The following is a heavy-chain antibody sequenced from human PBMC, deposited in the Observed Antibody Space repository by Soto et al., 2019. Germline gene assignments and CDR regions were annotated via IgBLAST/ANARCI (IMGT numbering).Heavy chain of an antibody. V-gene: IGHV4-61*01. J-gene: IGHJ5*02. CDR2: IYYTGST. D-gene: IGHD2-21*01. CDR3: ARGQQWVIMWCWFDP. Sequence: QVQLQESGPGLVKPSETLSLTCTVSGGSVSSSSNYWSWIRQPPGKGLEWIGHIYYTGSTSYNPSLKSRVTISVDTSKNQFSLKLTSVTAADTAVYYCARGQQWVIMWCWFDPWGQGTLVTVSS. CDR1: GGSVSSSSNY.